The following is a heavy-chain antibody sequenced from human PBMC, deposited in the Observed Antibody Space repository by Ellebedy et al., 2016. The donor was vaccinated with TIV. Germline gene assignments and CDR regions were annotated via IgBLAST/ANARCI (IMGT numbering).Heavy chain of an antibody. Sequence: GESLKISCVASGFTFSTAAMSWVRQAPGKGLEWVSIMDAGGNTHYPDPVKGRFTVSRDNSKNTLYLQMNSLRAEDTAVYYCAGGTYWGQGTLVTVSS. V-gene: IGHV3-53*01. CDR2: MDAGGNT. J-gene: IGHJ4*02. CDR3: AGGTY. CDR1: GFTFSTAA.